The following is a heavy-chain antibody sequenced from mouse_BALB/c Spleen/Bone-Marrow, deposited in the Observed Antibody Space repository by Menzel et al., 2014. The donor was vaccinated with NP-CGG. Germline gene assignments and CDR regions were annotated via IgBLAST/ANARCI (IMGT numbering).Heavy chain of an antibody. D-gene: IGHD1-1*01. CDR1: GFTFSSYA. CDR3: AREVLRDYFDY. CDR2: ISSGGSYT. Sequence: DVHLVESGGGLVKPGGSLKLSCAASGFTFSSYAMSWVRQTPEKRLEWVATISSGGSYTYYPDTVKGRFTISRDNAKNTLYLQMSSLKSEDTAMYYCAREVLRDYFDYWGQGTTLTVSS. J-gene: IGHJ2*01. V-gene: IGHV5-6-4*01.